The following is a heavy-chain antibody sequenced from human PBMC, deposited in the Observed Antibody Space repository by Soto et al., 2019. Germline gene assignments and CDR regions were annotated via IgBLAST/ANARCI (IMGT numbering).Heavy chain of an antibody. Sequence: GSAKVSCKASGYTFTSYGIRWVRQAPGRGLAWMGWISAYNGNTNYAQKLQGRVTMNTDTSTSTAYMELRSLRSDDTAVYYCARERISSGYYWEFDPWGQGTLVTVSS. CDR2: ISAYNGNT. V-gene: IGHV1-18*01. CDR3: ARERISSGYYWEFDP. D-gene: IGHD3-22*01. CDR1: GYTFTSYG. J-gene: IGHJ5*02.